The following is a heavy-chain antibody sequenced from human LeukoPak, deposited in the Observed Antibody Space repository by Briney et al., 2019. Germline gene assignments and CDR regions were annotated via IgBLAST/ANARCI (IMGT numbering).Heavy chain of an antibody. CDR2: IIPILCIT. Sequence: GSSVKVSCKASGGTFSSYTISWVRQAPGQGLEWMGRIIPILCITHYAQKFQGRVTITADKSTSTAYMELSSLRSEDTAVYYCARGYDYGWFDPWGQGTLVTVSS. CDR3: ARGYDYGWFDP. CDR1: GGTFSSYT. J-gene: IGHJ5*02. D-gene: IGHD3-22*01. V-gene: IGHV1-69*02.